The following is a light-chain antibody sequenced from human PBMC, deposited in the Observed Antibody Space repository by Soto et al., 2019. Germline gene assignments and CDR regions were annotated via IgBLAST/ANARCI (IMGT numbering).Light chain of an antibody. CDR1: SSNIGAGYD. CDR2: GNS. V-gene: IGLV1-40*01. J-gene: IGLJ2*01. Sequence: QSVLTQPPPVSGAPGQSVTISCTGSSSNIGAGYDVHWYQQLPGTAPKVLIYGNSNRPSEVPDRFSGSKSGTSASLAITGLQAEDEADYYCQSYDKSLSGRIFGGGTKLTVL. CDR3: QSYDKSLSGRI.